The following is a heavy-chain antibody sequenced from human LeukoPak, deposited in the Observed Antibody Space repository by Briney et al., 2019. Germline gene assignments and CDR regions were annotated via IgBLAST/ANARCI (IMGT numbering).Heavy chain of an antibody. V-gene: IGHV3-66*01. CDR2: IYSGGST. D-gene: IGHD5-18*01. J-gene: IGHJ4*02. CDR1: GFTVSSNY. CDR3: ARERTAMVTGFDY. Sequence: GGSLRLSCAASGFTVSSNYMSWVRQAPGKGLEWVSVIYSGGSTYYADSVKGRFTISRDNSKNTLYLQMNSLRAEDTAVYYCARERTAMVTGFDYWGQGTLVTVSS.